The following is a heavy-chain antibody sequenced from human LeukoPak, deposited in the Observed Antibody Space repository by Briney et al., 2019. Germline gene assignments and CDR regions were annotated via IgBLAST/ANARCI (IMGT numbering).Heavy chain of an antibody. CDR2: ISYDGSSK. V-gene: IGHV3-30*04. CDR1: GFTFGFYA. D-gene: IGHD6-19*01. Sequence: PGGSLRLSCAASGFTFGFYAMYWVRQAPGKGLEWVAVISYDGSSKFYADSVRGRFTISRDNSRNTLYLQMDSLRPEDTAVYYCAKEGIRQWPPEGYLDSWGQGTLVTVSS. J-gene: IGHJ4*02. CDR3: AKEGIRQWPPEGYLDS.